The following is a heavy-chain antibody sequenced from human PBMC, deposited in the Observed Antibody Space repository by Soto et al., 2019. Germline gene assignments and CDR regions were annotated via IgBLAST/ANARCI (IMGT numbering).Heavy chain of an antibody. V-gene: IGHV4-30-4*01. CDR2: IYYSGST. CDR3: ARAELRFLEWSYSGPTWFDP. D-gene: IGHD3-3*01. CDR1: GGSISSGDYY. Sequence: NPSETLSLICTVSGGSISSGDYYWSWIRQPPGKGLEWIGYIYYSGSTYYNPSLKSRVTISVDTSKNQFSLKLSSVTAADTAVYYCARAELRFLEWSYSGPTWFDPWGQGTLVTVSS. J-gene: IGHJ5*02.